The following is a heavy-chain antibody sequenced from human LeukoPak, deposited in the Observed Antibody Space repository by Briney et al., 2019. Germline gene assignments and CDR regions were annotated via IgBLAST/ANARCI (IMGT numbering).Heavy chain of an antibody. CDR3: ARDCEHVGPDY. D-gene: IGHD2-21*01. CDR1: GYTFTTLG. J-gene: IGHJ4*02. Sequence: GASVKVSCKASGYTFTTLGISWVRQAPGQGLEWMGWINTYNGNTNYAQNLQGRVTMTADTSTNTAYLELRSLRSDDTAMYYCARDCEHVGPDYWGQGTLVIVSS. V-gene: IGHV1-18*01. CDR2: INTYNGNT.